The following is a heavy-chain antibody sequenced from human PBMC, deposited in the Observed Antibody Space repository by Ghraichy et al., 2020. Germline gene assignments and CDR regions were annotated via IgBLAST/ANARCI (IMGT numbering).Heavy chain of an antibody. D-gene: IGHD1-14*01. V-gene: IGHV6-1*01. Sequence: SQTLSLTCAISGDSVSNNNVAWNWIRQSPARGLEWLGRTYYTSKWYSEYAVSVKSRITINPDTPKNQVSLHLNSVTPEGTAVYYCARERDNTLGYWGQGTLVTVSS. CDR3: ARERDNTLGY. CDR1: GDSVSNNNVA. J-gene: IGHJ4*02. CDR2: TYYTSKWYS.